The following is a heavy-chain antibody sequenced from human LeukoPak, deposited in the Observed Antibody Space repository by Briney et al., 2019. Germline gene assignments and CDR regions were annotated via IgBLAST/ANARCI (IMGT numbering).Heavy chain of an antibody. V-gene: IGHV3-11*01. Sequence: GGSLRLSCAASGFTFSDYYMSWIRQAPGKGLEWVSYISSSGSTIYYADSVKGRFTISRDNAKNSLYLQMNSLRAEDTAVYYCARDGTSKWLVPALYMDVWGKGTTVTISS. J-gene: IGHJ6*03. CDR1: GFTFSDYY. CDR3: ARDGTSKWLVPALYMDV. CDR2: ISSSGSTI. D-gene: IGHD6-19*01.